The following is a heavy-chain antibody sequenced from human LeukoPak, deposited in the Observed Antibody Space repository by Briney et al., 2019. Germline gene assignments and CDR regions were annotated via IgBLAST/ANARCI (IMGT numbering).Heavy chain of an antibody. CDR3: ARVGWELLNLHFDP. D-gene: IGHD1-26*01. J-gene: IGHJ5*02. CDR2: IKKDGSQK. CDR1: GFTFSRHG. Sequence: GGSLRLSCAPSGFTFSRHGMHWVRQAPGKGPEWVASIKKDGSQKYYVDSVKGRFTISRDNAQNSLHLQMNSLRVEDTAIYSCARVGWELLNLHFDPWGQGTLVTVSS. V-gene: IGHV3-7*03.